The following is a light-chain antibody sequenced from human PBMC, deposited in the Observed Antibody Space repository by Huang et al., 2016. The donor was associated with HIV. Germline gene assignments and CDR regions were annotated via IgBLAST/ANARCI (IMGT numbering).Light chain of an antibody. V-gene: IGKV3D-15*01. CDR3: QQYDKWPPGLT. J-gene: IGKJ4*01. CDR2: ETS. Sequence: EIMMTQSPATLSGSPGGRATLSCRASQNVRNNLAWYQQKTGQAPRLLIYETSTRASGIPARVSGSGSATDFTLTISGLQSEDFAIYYCQQYDKWPPGLTFGGGTKVEI. CDR1: QNVRNN.